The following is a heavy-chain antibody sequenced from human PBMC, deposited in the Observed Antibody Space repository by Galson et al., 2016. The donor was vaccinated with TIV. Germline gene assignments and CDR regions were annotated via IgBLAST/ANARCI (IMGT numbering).Heavy chain of an antibody. CDR2: IYTSGAT. Sequence: TLSLTCSVSGDSISSGSFYWTWIRQPAGKGLEWIGRIYTSGATRYNPSLGGRVTISRDTFKNQFSLTLHSVTAADTAMYFCARDWGQGDHDITGFDPWGQGTRVIVSS. CDR1: GDSISSGSFY. CDR3: ARDWGQGDHDITGFDP. V-gene: IGHV4-61*02. J-gene: IGHJ5*02. D-gene: IGHD2-8*02.